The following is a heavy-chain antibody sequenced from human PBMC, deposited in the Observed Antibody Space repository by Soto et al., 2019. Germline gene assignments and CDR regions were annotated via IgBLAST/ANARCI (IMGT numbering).Heavy chain of an antibody. D-gene: IGHD2-8*02. V-gene: IGHV3-13*01. Sequence: EVQLVESGGGLVQPGGSLRLSCAASGFSFSSYDMHWVRQATGKGLEWVSGLGIAGDTYYPASVKGRFTISRENAKNSLYLQMHSLRVGDTAVYYCARVRRTDGTGLRGYIDVWGRGTLVTVYS. CDR2: LGIAGDT. CDR3: ARVRRTDGTGLRGYIDV. CDR1: GFSFSSYD. J-gene: IGHJ2*01.